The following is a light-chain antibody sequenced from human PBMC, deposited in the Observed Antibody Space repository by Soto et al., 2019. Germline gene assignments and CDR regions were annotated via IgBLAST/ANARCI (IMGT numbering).Light chain of an antibody. V-gene: IGKV3-20*01. CDR2: AAS. CDR1: QSVGSNF. Sequence: IVLTQSPGTLSLSPGEIATLSCRASQSVGSNFLAWYQQKRGQAPRILIYAASNRASGIPDTLSGSGSGSDFTLTISSLEPEALAVYYCEQYGSPPWAFGQGTRV. CDR3: EQYGSPPWA. J-gene: IGKJ1*01.